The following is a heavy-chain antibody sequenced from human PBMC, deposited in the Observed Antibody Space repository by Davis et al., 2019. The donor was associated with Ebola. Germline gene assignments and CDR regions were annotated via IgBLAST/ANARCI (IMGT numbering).Heavy chain of an antibody. CDR2: ISAYSGLT. Sequence: ASVTVSCKPSGYTFTSYGVSWVRQAPGQGLEWVGWISAYSGLTKYAQKFQCRVTMTTDTSTSTAYMEVGSLRSDDTAVYYCARAQFPTTSDHWGQGTLVTVSS. V-gene: IGHV1-18*01. D-gene: IGHD1-1*01. CDR3: ARAQFPTTSDH. J-gene: IGHJ4*02. CDR1: GYTFTSYG.